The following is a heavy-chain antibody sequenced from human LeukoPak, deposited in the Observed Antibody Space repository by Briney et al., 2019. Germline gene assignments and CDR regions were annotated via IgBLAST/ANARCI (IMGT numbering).Heavy chain of an antibody. Sequence: PGGSLRLSCAASGFTFSSYAMSWVRQAPGKGLTWVSGISGSGGTTYYADSVKGRFTISRDNSKNTLYLQMDSLRAEDTAVYYCAKDRGYCTNGICFYYFDRWGQGTLVTVSS. CDR3: AKDRGYCTNGICFYYFDR. D-gene: IGHD2-8*01. CDR1: GFTFSSYA. J-gene: IGHJ4*02. CDR2: ISGSGGTT. V-gene: IGHV3-23*01.